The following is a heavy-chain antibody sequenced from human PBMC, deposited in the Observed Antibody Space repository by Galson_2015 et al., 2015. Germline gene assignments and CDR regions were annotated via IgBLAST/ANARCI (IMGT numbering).Heavy chain of an antibody. Sequence: SLRLSCAGSGFTFSSYSMSWVRQAPGKGLEWVAVISYDGSNKYYADSVKGRFTISRDNSKNTLYLQMNSLRAEDTAVYYCARDRYDRGLYSFDYWGQGPLVTASA. CDR1: GFTFSSYS. CDR3: ARDRYDRGLYSFDY. CDR2: ISYDGSNK. D-gene: IGHD4-17*01. J-gene: IGHJ4*02. V-gene: IGHV3-30*03.